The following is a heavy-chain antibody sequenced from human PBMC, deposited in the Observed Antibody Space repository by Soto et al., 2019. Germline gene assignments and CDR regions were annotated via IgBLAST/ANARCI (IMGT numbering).Heavy chain of an antibody. D-gene: IGHD2-8*01. V-gene: IGHV3-23*01. CDR1: GFTFSSYA. CDR3: AKDHGYCTNGVCYTPTGTMAPSAFDI. CDR2: ISGSGGST. J-gene: IGHJ3*02. Sequence: GGSLRLSCAASGFTFSSYAMSWVRQAPGKGLEWVSAISGSGGSTYYADSVKGRFTISRDNSKNTLYLQMNSLGAEDKSVYYCAKDHGYCTNGVCYTPTGTMAPSAFDIWGQGTMVTVSS.